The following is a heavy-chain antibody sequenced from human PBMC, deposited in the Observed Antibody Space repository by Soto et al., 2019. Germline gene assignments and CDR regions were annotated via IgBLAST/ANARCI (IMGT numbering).Heavy chain of an antibody. CDR1: GFTFSNAW. V-gene: IGHV3-15*07. D-gene: IGHD3-10*01. CDR2: IKSKTDGGTT. J-gene: IGHJ6*02. Sequence: EVQLVESGGGLVKPGGSLRLSCAASGFTFSNAWMNWVRQAPGKGLEWVGRIKSKTDGGTTDYAAPVKGRFTISRDDSKNTLYLQMNSLKTEDTAVYYCTTGLGWLGFGMDVWGQGTTVTVSS. CDR3: TTGLGWLGFGMDV.